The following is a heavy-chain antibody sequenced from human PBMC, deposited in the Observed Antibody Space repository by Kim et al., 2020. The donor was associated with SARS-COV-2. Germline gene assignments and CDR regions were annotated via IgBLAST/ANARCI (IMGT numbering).Heavy chain of an antibody. CDR3: AREAPTGINDY. Sequence: TNYAQKFQGRVTMTRDTSVSTAYMELSRLRSDDTAVYYCAREAPTGINDYWGQGTLVTVSS. D-gene: IGHD1-1*01. J-gene: IGHJ4*02. CDR2: T. V-gene: IGHV1-2*02.